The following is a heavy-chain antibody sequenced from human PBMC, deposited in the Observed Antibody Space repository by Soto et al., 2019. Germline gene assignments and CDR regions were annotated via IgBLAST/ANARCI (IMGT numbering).Heavy chain of an antibody. CDR3: ATFSWLAYAFDI. D-gene: IGHD6-19*01. CDR1: GYTLTELS. J-gene: IGHJ3*02. CDR2: FDPEDGET. Sequence: GASVKVSCKVSGYTLTELSMHWVRQAPGKGLEWMGGFDPEDGETIYAQKFQGRVTMTEDTSTDTAYMELSSLRSEDTAVYYCATFSWLAYAFDIWGQGTMVTVSS. V-gene: IGHV1-24*01.